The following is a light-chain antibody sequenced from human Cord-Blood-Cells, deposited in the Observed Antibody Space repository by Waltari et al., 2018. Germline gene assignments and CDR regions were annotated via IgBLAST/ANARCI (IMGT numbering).Light chain of an antibody. CDR2: DVS. Sequence: QSALTQPASVSGSPGQSITISCTGTSRDVGGYNYVPWYQQHPGKAPKLMIYDVSNRPSGVSNRFSGSKSGNTASLTISGLQAEDEADYYCSSYTSSRTRVFGTGTKVTVL. V-gene: IGLV2-14*01. CDR1: SRDVGGYNY. CDR3: SSYTSSRTRV. J-gene: IGLJ1*01.